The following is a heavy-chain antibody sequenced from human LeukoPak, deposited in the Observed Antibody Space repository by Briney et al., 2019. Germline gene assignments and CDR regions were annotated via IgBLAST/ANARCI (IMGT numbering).Heavy chain of an antibody. V-gene: IGHV1-2*02. CDR3: ARDHGELGIDY. CDR1: GYTFTSYG. D-gene: IGHD7-27*01. J-gene: IGHJ4*02. CDR2: INPNSGGT. Sequence: ASVKVSCKASGYTFTSYGISWVRQAPGQGLEWMGWINPNSGGTNYAQKFQGRVTMTRDTSISTAYMKLSRLRSDDTAVYYCARDHGELGIDYWGQGTLVTVSS.